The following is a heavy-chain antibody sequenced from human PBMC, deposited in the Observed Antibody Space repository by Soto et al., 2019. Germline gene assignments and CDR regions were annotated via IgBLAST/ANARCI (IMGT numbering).Heavy chain of an antibody. D-gene: IGHD6-13*01. CDR2: ISYDGSNK. CDR1: GFTFSSYG. CDR3: AKAHSAHEYYYYYGMDV. Sequence: GGSLRLSCAASGFTFSSYGMHWVRQAPGKGLEWVAVISYDGSNKYYADSVKGRFTISRDNSKNTLYLQMNSLRAEDTAVYYCAKAHSAHEYYYYYGMDVWGQGTTVTVSS. J-gene: IGHJ6*02. V-gene: IGHV3-30*18.